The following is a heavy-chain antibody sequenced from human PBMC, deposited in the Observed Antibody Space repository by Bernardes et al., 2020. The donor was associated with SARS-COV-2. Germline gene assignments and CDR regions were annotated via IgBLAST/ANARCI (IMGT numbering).Heavy chain of an antibody. Sequence: GGSLRLSRAASGFTVSSNYMSWVRQAPGKGLEWVSLIYSGGSTYYADSVKGRFTISRDNSKNTLYLQMNSLRTDDTAVYYCARDVRDAYNWPLAFDIWGQGTMVTVSS. CDR2: IYSGGST. CDR1: GFTVSSNY. J-gene: IGHJ3*02. D-gene: IGHD1-1*01. V-gene: IGHV3-66*02. CDR3: ARDVRDAYNWPLAFDI.